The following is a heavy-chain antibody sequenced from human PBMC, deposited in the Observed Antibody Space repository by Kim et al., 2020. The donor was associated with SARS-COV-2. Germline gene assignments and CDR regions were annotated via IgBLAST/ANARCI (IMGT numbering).Heavy chain of an antibody. CDR3: TRVPGTTVAFWDAFDI. J-gene: IGHJ3*02. V-gene: IGHV3-73*01. D-gene: IGHD1-1*01. Sequence: GGSLRLSCAASGFTFSGSAMHWVRQASEKGLEWVGRIRNKANSYSKTYSASVKGRFTIYRDDTKNTAYLQMNSLKTEDTAVYYCTRVPGTTVAFWDAFDIWGKGTMVTVSS. CDR2: IRNKANSYSK. CDR1: GFTFSGSA.